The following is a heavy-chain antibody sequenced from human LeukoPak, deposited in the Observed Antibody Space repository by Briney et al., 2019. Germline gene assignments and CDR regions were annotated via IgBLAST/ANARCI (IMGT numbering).Heavy chain of an antibody. Sequence: SETLSLTCAVSGXSISPYYWSWIRQPPGKGLEWIGYISYNGYTNYNPSLKSRVTISVDTSKSQFSLKLSSVTASDTAVYYCARHLDDYGSGSYEYWGQGTLVTVSS. V-gene: IGHV4-59*08. CDR2: ISYNGYT. J-gene: IGHJ4*02. CDR1: GXSISPYY. D-gene: IGHD3-10*01. CDR3: ARHLDDYGSGSYEY.